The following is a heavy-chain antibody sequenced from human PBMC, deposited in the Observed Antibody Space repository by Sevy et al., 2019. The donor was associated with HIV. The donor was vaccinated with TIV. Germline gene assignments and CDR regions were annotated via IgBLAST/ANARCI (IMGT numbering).Heavy chain of an antibody. CDR1: GYTFTSYY. CDR3: AREEMKENKRNAFDI. D-gene: IGHD1-1*01. Sequence: ASVKVSCKASGYTFTSYYMHWVRQAPGQGLEWMGIINPSGGSTSYAQKFQGRVTMTRDTSTSTVYMELSSLRSEDTAVYYCAREEMKENKRNAFDIWGQGTMVTVSS. V-gene: IGHV1-46*01. J-gene: IGHJ3*02. CDR2: INPSGGST.